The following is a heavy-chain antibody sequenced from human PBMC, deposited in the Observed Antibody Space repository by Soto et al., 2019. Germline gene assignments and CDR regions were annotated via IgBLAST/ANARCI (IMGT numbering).Heavy chain of an antibody. V-gene: IGHV1-8*01. Sequence: QMQLVQSGAEVKKPGASVKVSCKASGYTFTSYDINWVRQATGQGLEWMGWMNPNSGNTGYAQKFQGGVTMTRNTXXXXXXXXXXXXXXXXXAXXXXXXXXGANRFDYWGQGTLVTVSS. CDR2: MNPNSGNT. CDR3: XXXXGANRFDY. D-gene: IGHD1-26*01. J-gene: IGHJ4*02. CDR1: GYTFTSYD.